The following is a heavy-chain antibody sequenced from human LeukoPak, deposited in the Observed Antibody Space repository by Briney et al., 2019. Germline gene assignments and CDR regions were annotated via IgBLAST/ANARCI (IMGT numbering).Heavy chain of an antibody. J-gene: IGHJ3*02. CDR1: GFTFSSYYW. V-gene: IGHV3-74*01. CDR2: IKSDEITT. CDR3: ASYYTDSSGWYLDAFDI. Sequence: GGSLRLSCAASGFTFSSYYWMHWVRQAPGKGLVWVSRIKSDEITTNYADSVKGRFTISRDNAKNSLYLQMNSLRAEDTAVYYCASYYTDSSGWYLDAFDIWGQGTMVTVSS. D-gene: IGHD6-19*01.